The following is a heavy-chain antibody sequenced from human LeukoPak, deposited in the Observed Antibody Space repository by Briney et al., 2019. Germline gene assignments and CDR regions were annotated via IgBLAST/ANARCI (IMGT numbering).Heavy chain of an antibody. CDR3: ATPLDYYDSGGYHQGGD. CDR2: IKQDGSKK. V-gene: IGHV3-7*03. J-gene: IGHJ4*02. CDR1: GFTLSSYW. Sequence: GGSLRLSCATSGFTLSSYWMTWVRQAPGKGLEWVANIKQDGSKKNYVDSVKGRFTISRDNAKNSLNLQMNSLRAEDTAVYYCATPLDYYDSGGYHQGGDWGQGTLVTVSA. D-gene: IGHD3-22*01.